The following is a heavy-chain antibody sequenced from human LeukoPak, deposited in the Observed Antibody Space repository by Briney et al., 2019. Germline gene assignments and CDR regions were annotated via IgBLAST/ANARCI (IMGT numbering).Heavy chain of an antibody. D-gene: IGHD3-10*01. CDR3: AKDGRRRKTYYYGSGGYPD. CDR1: GFTFSGYG. Sequence: GGSLRLSCAASGFTFSGYGMHWVRQAPGKGLEWVAFIRYDGSNKYYADSVKGRFTISRDNSKNTLHLQMNSLRAEDTAVYYCAKDGRRRKTYYYGSGGYPDWGQGTLVTVSS. CDR2: IRYDGSNK. J-gene: IGHJ4*02. V-gene: IGHV3-30*02.